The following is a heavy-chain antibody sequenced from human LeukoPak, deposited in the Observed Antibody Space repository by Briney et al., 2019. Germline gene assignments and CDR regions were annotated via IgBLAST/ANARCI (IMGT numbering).Heavy chain of an antibody. CDR2: IYYSGSS. CDR1: GDSISRSSYF. V-gene: IGHV4-39*01. Sequence: SETLSLTCAVSGDSISRSSYFWGWIRQPPGKGLEWDGSIYYSGSSYYNPSLKSRVSLSVDTSKNQFSLKVTSVTAADSAVYYCARHALSISARDHTFDPWGQGTLVTVSS. D-gene: IGHD1-20*01. J-gene: IGHJ5*02. CDR3: ARHALSISARDHTFDP.